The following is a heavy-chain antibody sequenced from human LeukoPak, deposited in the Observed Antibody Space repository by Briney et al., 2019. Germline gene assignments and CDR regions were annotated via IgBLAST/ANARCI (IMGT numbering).Heavy chain of an antibody. CDR3: AREGGSYDYVL. CDR2: IYYSGST. V-gene: IGHV4-59*01. J-gene: IGHJ4*02. D-gene: IGHD3-16*01. CDR1: GGSISSYY. Sequence: SETLSLTCTVSGGSISSYYWSWIRQPPGKGLEWIGYIYYSGSTNYNPSLKSRVTISVDTSKSQFSLKLSSVTAADTAVYYCAREGGSYDYVLWGQGTLVTVSS.